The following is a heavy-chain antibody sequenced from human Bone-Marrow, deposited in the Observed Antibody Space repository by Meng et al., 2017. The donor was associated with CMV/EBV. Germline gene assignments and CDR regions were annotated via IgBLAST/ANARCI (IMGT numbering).Heavy chain of an antibody. J-gene: IGHJ5*02. CDR3: ARGQDIVVVPAAMGWFDP. Sequence: KVSCKGSGYSFTSYWIGWVRQMPGKGLEWMGIIYPGDSDTRYSPSFQGQVTISADKSISTAYMELSSLRSEDTAVYYCARGQDIVVVPAAMGWFDPWGQGTLVTVSS. D-gene: IGHD2-2*01. CDR1: GYSFTSYW. V-gene: IGHV5-51*01. CDR2: IYPGDSDT.